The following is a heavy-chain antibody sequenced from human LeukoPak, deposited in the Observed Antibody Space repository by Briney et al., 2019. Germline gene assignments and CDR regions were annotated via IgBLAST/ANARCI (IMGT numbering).Heavy chain of an antibody. CDR2: IYYSGST. J-gene: IGHJ4*02. Sequence: PSETLSLTCTVSGGSISSYYWSWIRQPPGKGLEWIGHIYYSGSTNYNPSLKSRVAISVDTSKNQFSLKLSSVTAADAAVYYCARGRIHYDSTGYYCWGQGTLDTVSS. CDR1: GGSISSYY. D-gene: IGHD3-22*01. CDR3: ARGRIHYDSTGYYC. V-gene: IGHV4-59*01.